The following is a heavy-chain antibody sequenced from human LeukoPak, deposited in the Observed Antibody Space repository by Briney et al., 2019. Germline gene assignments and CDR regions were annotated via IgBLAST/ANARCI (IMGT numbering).Heavy chain of an antibody. J-gene: IGHJ4*02. CDR3: ATVSVRLTAILRYFDY. CDR1: GYSLTELS. V-gene: IGHV1-24*01. CDR2: FDPEDGET. D-gene: IGHD2-21*02. Sequence: ASVKVSCKVSGYSLTELSMYWVRQAPGKGLEWMGGFDPEDGETMYAQKLRGRVTMTEDTSTDTAYMELSSLRSEDTAVYYCATVSVRLTAILRYFDYWGQGTLVTVSS.